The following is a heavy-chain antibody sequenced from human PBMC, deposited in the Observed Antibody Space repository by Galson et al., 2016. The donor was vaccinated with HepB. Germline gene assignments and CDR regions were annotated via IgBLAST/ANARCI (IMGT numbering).Heavy chain of an antibody. CDR1: GTSISGYY. D-gene: IGHD6-19*01. J-gene: IGHJ6*02. CDR2: IYYSGRT. V-gene: IGHV4-59*01. Sequence: ETLFPTCTVSGTSISGYYLSWIRPPPGKGLEWIGYIYYSGRTNYNPSLKSRVTISVDTSTNQFSLKLSSVTAADTAVYYCARDDSGGWYGFHYGMDVWGQGTTVTVSS. CDR3: ARDDSGGWYGFHYGMDV.